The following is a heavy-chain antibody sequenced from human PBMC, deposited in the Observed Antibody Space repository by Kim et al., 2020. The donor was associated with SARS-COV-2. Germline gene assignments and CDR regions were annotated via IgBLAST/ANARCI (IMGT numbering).Heavy chain of an antibody. Sequence: SETLSLTCIVSGASLSDARYYWVWIRQPPGKGLEWIGNIYYSGSAYYNPSLKSRVIISADTSVDTSKNQFALKLSSVTAADTAVYYCARRWNVAFDIWG. CDR3: ARRWNVAFDI. D-gene: IGHD1-1*01. J-gene: IGHJ3*02. CDR2: IYYSGSA. V-gene: IGHV4-39*01. CDR1: GASLSDARYY.